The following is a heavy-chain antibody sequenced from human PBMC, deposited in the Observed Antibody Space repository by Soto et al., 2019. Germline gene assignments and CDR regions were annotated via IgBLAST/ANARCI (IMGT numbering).Heavy chain of an antibody. CDR2: ITPSFGTA. V-gene: IGHV1-69*12. D-gene: IGHD6-19*01. CDR3: TQTLGLAVAGPGRFDL. Sequence: QVQLVQSGAEVKKPGSSVKVSCKASGGTFSNKPIGWWRQPPGTGLEWWGGITPSFGTATYAQKFQARDTITADESMCTAYMDLSRLRSEETAVYYCTQTLGLAVAGPGRFDLWGRGTLVTVSS. J-gene: IGHJ2*01. CDR1: GGTFSNKP.